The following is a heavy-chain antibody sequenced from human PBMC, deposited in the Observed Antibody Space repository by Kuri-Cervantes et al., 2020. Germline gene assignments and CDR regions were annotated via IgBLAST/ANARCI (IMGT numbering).Heavy chain of an antibody. D-gene: IGHD3-16*02. CDR1: GFAFSSYV. CDR3: ARGYDYVWGSYRYIGY. Sequence: GGSLRLSCAASGFAFSSYVLHWVRQAPGKGLEWVANIKQDGSEKYYVDSVKGRFTISRDNAKNSLYLQMNSLRAEDTAVYYCARGYDYVWGSYRYIGYWGQGTLVTVSS. V-gene: IGHV3-7*04. CDR2: IKQDGSEK. J-gene: IGHJ4*02.